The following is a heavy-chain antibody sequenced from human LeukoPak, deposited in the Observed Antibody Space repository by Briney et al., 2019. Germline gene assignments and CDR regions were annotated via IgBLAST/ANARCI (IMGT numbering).Heavy chain of an antibody. D-gene: IGHD3-16*02. CDR1: GGTISSYY. CDR2: IYTSGST. V-gene: IGHV4-4*07. J-gene: IGHJ4*02. Sequence: SETLSLTCTVSGGTISSYYWSWIRQPAGKGLEWIGRIYTSGSTNYNPSLKSRVTMSVDTSKNQFSLKLSSVTAADTAVYYCARGDYVWGSYRYFDYWGQGTLVTVSS. CDR3: ARGDYVWGSYRYFDY.